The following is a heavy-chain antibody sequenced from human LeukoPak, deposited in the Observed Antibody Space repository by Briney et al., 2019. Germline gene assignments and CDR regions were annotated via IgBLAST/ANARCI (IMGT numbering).Heavy chain of an antibody. CDR3: ARASNIVGYYYYMDV. CDR1: GYTFTSYG. CDR2: ISAYNGNT. D-gene: IGHD2-21*01. Sequence: ASVKVSCKASGYTFTSYGISWVRQAPGPGLEWMGWISAYNGNTNYAQKLQGRVTMTTDTSTSTAYMELSSLRSEDTAVYYCARASNIVGYYYYMDVWGKGTTVTVSS. J-gene: IGHJ6*03. V-gene: IGHV1-18*01.